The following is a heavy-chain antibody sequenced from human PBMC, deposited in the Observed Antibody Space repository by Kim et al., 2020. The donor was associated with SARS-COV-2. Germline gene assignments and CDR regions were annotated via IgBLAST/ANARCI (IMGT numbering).Heavy chain of an antibody. J-gene: IGHJ4*02. D-gene: IGHD6-19*01. Sequence: RGSLRLSCAASGFTFSSHWMHWVRQAPGKGLVWVSRINSDGTTTSYGDSVKGRFTISRDNAKNTLYLQMNSLRAEDTAVYYCARRQFTSGWYYFDYWGQG. CDR2: INSDGTTT. V-gene: IGHV3-74*01. CDR1: GFTFSSHW. CDR3: ARRQFTSGWYYFDY.